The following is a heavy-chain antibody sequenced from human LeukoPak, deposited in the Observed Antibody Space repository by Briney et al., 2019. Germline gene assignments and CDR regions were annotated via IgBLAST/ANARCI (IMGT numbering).Heavy chain of an antibody. CDR1: GGSISSYS. CDR2: IYTGGSS. V-gene: IGHV4-4*07. Sequence: SETLSLTCTVSGGSISSYSWSWIRQPAGKGLEWIGRIYTGGSSNYYPSLKTRVNMSVDTSNNQFYLNLTSVTAADTAVYYCARQNYDSSGYYYGLWGQGTLVTVSS. D-gene: IGHD3-22*01. J-gene: IGHJ4*02. CDR3: ARQNYDSSGYYYGL.